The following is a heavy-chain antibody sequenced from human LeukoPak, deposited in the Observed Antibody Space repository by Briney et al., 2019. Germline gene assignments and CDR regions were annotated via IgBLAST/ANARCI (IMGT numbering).Heavy chain of an antibody. CDR1: GGSISSSSYY. J-gene: IGHJ4*02. CDR3: ARRRFSSGWYPFDY. V-gene: IGHV4-39*01. D-gene: IGHD6-19*01. Sequence: SETLSLTCTVSGGSISSSSYYWGWIRQPPGKGLEWIGSIYYSGSTYDNPSLKSRVTISVDTSKNQFSLKLSSVTAADTAVYYCARRRFSSGWYPFDYWGQGTLVTVSS. CDR2: IYYSGST.